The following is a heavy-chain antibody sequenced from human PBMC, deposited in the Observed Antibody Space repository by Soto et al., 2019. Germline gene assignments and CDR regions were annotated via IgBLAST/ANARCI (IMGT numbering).Heavy chain of an antibody. D-gene: IGHD3-10*01. CDR3: ARAEYGSGTNVDY. J-gene: IGHJ4*02. V-gene: IGHV4-30-4*01. Sequence: SETLSLTCTVSGGSISSGDYYWSWIRQPPGKGLEWIGYIYYSGSTYYNPSLKSRVTISVDTSKNQFSLKLSSVTAADTAVYYCARAEYGSGTNVDYWGQGTLVTVSS. CDR1: GGSISSGDYY. CDR2: IYYSGST.